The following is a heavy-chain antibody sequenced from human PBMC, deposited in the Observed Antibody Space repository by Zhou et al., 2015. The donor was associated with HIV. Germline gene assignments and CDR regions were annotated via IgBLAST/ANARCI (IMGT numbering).Heavy chain of an antibody. J-gene: IGHJ4*02. CDR2: IIPTFGAA. V-gene: IGHV1-69*01. Sequence: QVHLVQSGAEVKKPGSSVKVSCKASGGTFSSYGITWVRQAPGQGLEWMGGIIPTFGAAHYAQTFQGRVIITADESTTTVYMELSSLRIDDTAVYYCARDGRNWGDNDYWGQGTLVTVSS. D-gene: IGHD7-27*01. CDR1: GGTFSSYG. CDR3: ARDGRNWGDNDY.